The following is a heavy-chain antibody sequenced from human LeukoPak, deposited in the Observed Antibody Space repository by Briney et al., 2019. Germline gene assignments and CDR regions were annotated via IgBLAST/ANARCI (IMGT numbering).Heavy chain of an antibody. V-gene: IGHV3-21*05. D-gene: IGHD6-13*01. CDR1: GFTFSSYN. Sequence: GGSLRLSCAASGFTFSSYNMNWVRQAPGKGLEWVSYISSSSSYTNYADSVKGRFTISRDNAKNSLYLQMNSLRAEDTAVYYCASPITYSSYYGMDVWGQGTTVTVSS. CDR3: ASPITYSSYYGMDV. CDR2: ISSSSSYT. J-gene: IGHJ6*02.